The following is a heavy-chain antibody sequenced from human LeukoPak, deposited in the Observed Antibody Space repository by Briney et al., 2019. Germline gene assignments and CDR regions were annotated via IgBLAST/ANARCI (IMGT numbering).Heavy chain of an antibody. CDR2: IYSGGST. J-gene: IGHJ6*03. CDR1: GFTVSSNY. Sequence: GGSLRLSCAASGFTVSSNYMSWVRQALGKGLEWVSVIYSGGSTYYADSVKGRFTISRDNSKNTLYLQMNSLRAEDTAVYYCARGQYGGNSIYYYMDVWGKGTTVTVSS. CDR3: ARGQYGGNSIYYYMDV. D-gene: IGHD4-23*01. V-gene: IGHV3-53*01.